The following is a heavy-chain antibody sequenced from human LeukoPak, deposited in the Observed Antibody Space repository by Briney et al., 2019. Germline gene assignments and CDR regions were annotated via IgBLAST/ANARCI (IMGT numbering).Heavy chain of an antibody. Sequence: GGSLRLSCAASGFTFSSYAMSWVRQAPGKGLEWVAVISYDGSNKYYADSVKGRFTISRDNSKNTLYLQTNSLRAEDTAIYYCARLTGGDCYRDFSDYWGQGTLVAVSS. CDR2: ISYDGSNK. V-gene: IGHV3-30-3*01. CDR1: GFTFSSYA. CDR3: ARLTGGDCYRDFSDY. D-gene: IGHD2-21*01. J-gene: IGHJ4*02.